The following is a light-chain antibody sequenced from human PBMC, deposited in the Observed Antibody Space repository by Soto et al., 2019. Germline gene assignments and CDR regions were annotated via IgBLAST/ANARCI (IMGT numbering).Light chain of an antibody. V-gene: IGKV1-13*02. CDR3: QQLKTYPFT. CDR1: QGISSA. CDR2: DAS. Sequence: AIQLTQSPSSLSASVGDRVSITCRASQGISSALAWYQHKPGEAPKILIYDASSLQSGVPSRFSGSESGTECTLTISSLQPEDFATYYCQQLKTYPFTFGQGTRLEIK. J-gene: IGKJ5*01.